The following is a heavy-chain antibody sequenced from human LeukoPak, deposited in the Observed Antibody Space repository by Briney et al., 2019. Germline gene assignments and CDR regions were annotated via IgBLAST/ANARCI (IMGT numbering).Heavy chain of an antibody. CDR1: AGSFDSKY. J-gene: IGHJ6*03. V-gene: IGHV4-4*09. CDR2: IYTSGST. D-gene: IGHD1-14*01. Sequence: NPSASLSLTRSVSAGSFDSKYWSWVRQPAGKGLGWVDYIYTSGSTNSIPSLRSRVAMSIDTSKNQFSLKVYSVTAADTAVYYWANYMRNLHYYMDVWAKGTTVIVSS. CDR3: ANYMRNLHYYMDV.